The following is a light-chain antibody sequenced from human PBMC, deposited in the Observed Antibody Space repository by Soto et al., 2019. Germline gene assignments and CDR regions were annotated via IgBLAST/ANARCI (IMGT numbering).Light chain of an antibody. CDR3: RQRSNWPFT. V-gene: IGKV3-11*01. CDR1: QGVGSS. CDR2: GAS. J-gene: IGKJ3*01. Sequence: EIVLTQSPATLSVFPGERVTLSCRASQGVGSSLAWYQQRPGQAPRLLVSGASTRASGIPARVSGSGFGTDFTLTISSLEPEDFAVYYCRQRSNWPFTFGPGAKVDIK.